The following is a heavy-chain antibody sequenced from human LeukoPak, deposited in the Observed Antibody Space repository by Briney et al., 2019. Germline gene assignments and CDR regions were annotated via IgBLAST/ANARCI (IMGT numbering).Heavy chain of an antibody. CDR2: INQNGIEK. V-gene: IGHV3-7*01. CDR3: ARDGTAAGLYFDL. J-gene: IGHJ4*01. CDR1: GFTFTSYW. Sequence: VGSLRLSCAVSGFTFTSYWMNWVRQAPGKGLEWVASINQNGIEKSSVDSVKGRFTISRDNAKNSLYLQMSSLRAEDTAVYYCARDGTAAGLYFDLWGQGTLVTVSS. D-gene: IGHD6-13*01.